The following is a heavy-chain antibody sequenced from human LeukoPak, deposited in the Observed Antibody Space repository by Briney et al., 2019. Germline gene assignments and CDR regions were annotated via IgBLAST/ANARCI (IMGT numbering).Heavy chain of an antibody. V-gene: IGHV1-18*04. CDR1: GYTLTSYR. CDR3: ARDVRFGDTLGCY. D-gene: IGHD3-10*01. J-gene: IGHJ4*02. Sequence: SLKVSCKDSGYTLTSYRISWVRQAPGQGREWIGRISAYKGNTNYAQKLQGRDTMTTDTSTSTEYMELRGLRSDDTAVYCCARDVRFGDTLGCYWGQESLVTVSS. CDR2: ISAYKGNT.